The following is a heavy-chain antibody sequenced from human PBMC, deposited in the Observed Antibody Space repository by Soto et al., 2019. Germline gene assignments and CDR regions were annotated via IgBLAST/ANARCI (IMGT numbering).Heavy chain of an antibody. Sequence: QVQLVQSGAEVKKPGSSVKVSCKASGGTFSSYAISWVRQAPGQGLEWMGWISAYNGNTNYAQKLQGRVTMTTDTSTSTAYMELRSLRSDDTAVYYCARSPTAILGDNWFDPWGQGTLVTVSS. CDR1: GGTFSSYA. D-gene: IGHD2-2*02. J-gene: IGHJ5*02. CDR2: ISAYNGNT. CDR3: ARSPTAILGDNWFDP. V-gene: IGHV1-18*01.